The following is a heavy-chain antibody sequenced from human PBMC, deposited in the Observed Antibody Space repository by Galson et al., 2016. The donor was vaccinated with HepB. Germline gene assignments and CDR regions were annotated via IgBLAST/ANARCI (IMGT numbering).Heavy chain of an antibody. CDR2: IWSDGSNK. V-gene: IGHV3-33*01. Sequence: SLRLSCAASGFTLSSFGMHWVRQAPGKGLEWVALIWSDGSNKYNADSVKGRFTISRDNSKNTLYLQMNSLSVDDTAVYYCARALPGNLRASDVWGQGTLVSVSS. CDR1: GFTLSSFG. J-gene: IGHJ3*01. D-gene: IGHD1-14*01. CDR3: ARALPGNLRASDV.